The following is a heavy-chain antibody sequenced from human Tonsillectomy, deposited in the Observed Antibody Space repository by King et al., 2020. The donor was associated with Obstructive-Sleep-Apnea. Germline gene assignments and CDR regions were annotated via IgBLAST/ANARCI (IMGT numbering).Heavy chain of an antibody. CDR3: TADYSSSWYQFDY. CDR1: GFTFSDAW. D-gene: IGHD6-13*01. CDR2: IKSKTDGGTT. J-gene: IGHJ4*02. V-gene: IGHV3-15*01. Sequence: VQLVESGGGLVNPGGSLRLSCAASGFTFSDAWMSWVRQAPGKGLEWVGRIKSKTDGGTTDYAAPVKGRFTISRDDSENTLYLQMNSLKIEDTAVYHCTADYSSSWYQFDYWGRGTLVTVSS.